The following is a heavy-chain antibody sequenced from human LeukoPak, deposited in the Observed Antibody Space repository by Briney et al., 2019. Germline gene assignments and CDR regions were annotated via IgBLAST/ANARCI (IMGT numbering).Heavy chain of an antibody. CDR1: GYTFTGYY. J-gene: IGHJ4*02. D-gene: IGHD6-19*01. CDR2: INPNSGDT. V-gene: IGHV1-2*02. CDR3: ATGIAGAATTY. Sequence: ASVKVSYKPSGYTFTGYYMHWVRQAPGQGLEWMGWINPNSGDTNYAQKFQGRVTMTRDTSISTAYMELSGLRSDDTAVYYCATGIAGAATTYWGPGNPVTVSS.